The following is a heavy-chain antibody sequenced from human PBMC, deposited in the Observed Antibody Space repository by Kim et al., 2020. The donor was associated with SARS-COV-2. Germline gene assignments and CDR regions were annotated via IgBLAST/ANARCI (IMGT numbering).Heavy chain of an antibody. V-gene: IGHV4-39*01. J-gene: IGHJ4*02. Sequence: SETLSLTCTVSGGSISSSSYYWGWIRQPPGKGLEWIGSIYYSGSTYYNPSLKSRVTISVDTSKNQFSLKLSSVTAADTAVYYCARHGTAVAGARLGYWGQGTLVTVSS. CDR3: ARHGTAVAGARLGY. D-gene: IGHD6-19*01. CDR2: IYYSGST. CDR1: GGSISSSSYY.